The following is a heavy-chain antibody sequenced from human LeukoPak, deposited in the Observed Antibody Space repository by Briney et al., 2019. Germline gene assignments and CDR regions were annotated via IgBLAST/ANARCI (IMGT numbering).Heavy chain of an antibody. Sequence: GGSLRLSCAASGFSFDDYAMHWVRQAPRKGLEWVSGISWNSGNIGYADSVKGRFTISRDNAKNSLYLQMNSLRAEDTALYYCAKASVRFLELGWFDPWGQGTLVTVSS. D-gene: IGHD3-3*01. V-gene: IGHV3-9*01. J-gene: IGHJ5*02. CDR1: GFSFDDYA. CDR3: AKASVRFLELGWFDP. CDR2: ISWNSGNI.